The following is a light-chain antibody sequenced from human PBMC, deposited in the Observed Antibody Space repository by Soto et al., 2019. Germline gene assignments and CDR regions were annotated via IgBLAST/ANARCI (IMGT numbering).Light chain of an antibody. CDR3: QQRGNWPIT. CDR2: DAS. V-gene: IGKV3-11*01. CDR1: QSVSSY. Sequence: EIVLTQSPATLSLSPGERATLSCRASQSVSSYLAWYQQKPGLAPRLLIYDASNRATGIPARFSGSGSGTDFTLTISSLEPEDFAVYYCQQRGNWPITFGQGTRLEIK. J-gene: IGKJ5*01.